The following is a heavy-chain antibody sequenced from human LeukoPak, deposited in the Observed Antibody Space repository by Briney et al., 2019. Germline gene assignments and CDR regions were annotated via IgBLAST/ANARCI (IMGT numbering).Heavy chain of an antibody. Sequence: SETLSLTCAVYGGSFRGYYWSWIRQPPGKGLEWIGEINHSGSTNYNPSLKSRVTISVDTSKNQFSLKLSSVTAADTAVYYCARGRSYYYDSSGYSDYWGQGTLVTVSS. D-gene: IGHD3-22*01. CDR3: ARGRSYYYDSSGYSDY. V-gene: IGHV4-34*01. J-gene: IGHJ4*02. CDR2: INHSGST. CDR1: GGSFRGYY.